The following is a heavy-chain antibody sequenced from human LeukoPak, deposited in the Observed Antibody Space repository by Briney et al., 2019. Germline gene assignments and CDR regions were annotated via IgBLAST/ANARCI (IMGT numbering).Heavy chain of an antibody. Sequence: ASVKVSCKASGYTFTSYGISWVRQAPGQGLEWMGWISAYNGNTDYAQKLQGRVTMTTDTSTSTAYMELRSLRSDDTAVYYCARVDPRLYYYDSSGYFGFWGQGTLVTVSS. D-gene: IGHD3-22*01. CDR3: ARVDPRLYYYDSSGYFGF. CDR1: GYTFTSYG. V-gene: IGHV1-18*01. J-gene: IGHJ4*02. CDR2: ISAYNGNT.